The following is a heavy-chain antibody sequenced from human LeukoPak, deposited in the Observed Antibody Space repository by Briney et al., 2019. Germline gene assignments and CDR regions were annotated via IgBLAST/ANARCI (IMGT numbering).Heavy chain of an antibody. CDR1: GFAFSDYW. CDR2: ISGSGGST. Sequence: GGSLRLSCAASGFAFSDYWMTWVRQAPGKGLEWVSAISGSGGSTYYADSVKGRFTISRDNSKNTLYLQMNSLRAEDTAVYYCAGNGGSYYVFDYWGQGTLVTVSS. V-gene: IGHV3-23*01. CDR3: AGNGGSYYVFDY. D-gene: IGHD1-26*01. J-gene: IGHJ4*02.